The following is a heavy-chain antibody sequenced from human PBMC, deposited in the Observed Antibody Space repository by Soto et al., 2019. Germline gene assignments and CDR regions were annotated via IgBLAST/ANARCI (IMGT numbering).Heavy chain of an antibody. Sequence: GGSLRLSCAASGFTFSSYWMSWVRQAPGKGLEWVSAISGSGGSTYYADSVKGRFTISRDNSKNTLYLQMNSLRAEDTAVYYCARGEEVVAGLEEIFDYWGQGTLVTVSS. CDR2: ISGSGGST. V-gene: IGHV3-23*01. CDR3: ARGEEVVAGLEEIFDY. D-gene: IGHD6-19*01. J-gene: IGHJ4*02. CDR1: GFTFSSYW.